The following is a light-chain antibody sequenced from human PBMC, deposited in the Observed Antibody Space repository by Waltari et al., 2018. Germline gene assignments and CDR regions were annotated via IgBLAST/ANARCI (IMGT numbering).Light chain of an antibody. CDR2: AAS. J-gene: IGKJ2*01. CDR1: QSISGY. CDR3: QQSHSRPYT. Sequence: DIQMTQSPSSLSASVGDRVTITCRASQSISGYLNWYQQKPGKAPKLLIYAASSLQSGVPSRFSGSGSGTDFILTISSLQTEDFATYYCQQSHSRPYTFGQGTNLEIK. V-gene: IGKV1-39*01.